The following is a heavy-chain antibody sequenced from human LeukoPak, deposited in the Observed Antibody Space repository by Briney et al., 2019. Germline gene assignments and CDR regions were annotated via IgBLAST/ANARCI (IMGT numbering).Heavy chain of an antibody. CDR2: IKQDGSEK. CDR1: GLTFSSYW. J-gene: IGHJ3*02. Sequence: PGGSLRLSCAASGLTFSSYWMSWVRQAPGKGLGWVANIKQDGSEKHYVDSVKGRFTISRDNAKNSLYLQMNSLRAEDTAVYYCARLYRSGGSCYSCAFDIWGQGTMVTVSS. V-gene: IGHV3-7*01. CDR3: ARLYRSGGSCYSCAFDI. D-gene: IGHD2-15*01.